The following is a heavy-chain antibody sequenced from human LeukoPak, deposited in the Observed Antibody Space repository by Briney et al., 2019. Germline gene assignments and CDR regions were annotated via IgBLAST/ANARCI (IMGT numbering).Heavy chain of an antibody. Sequence: SETLFLTCSVSGGSISSYYWSWIRQPPGTGLEWIGNIHYSGGTNYNPSLKSRVTISVDTSKSHFSLRLSSVTAADTALYYCARLSVEISGYYYYGMDVWGLGTTVTVSS. CDR3: ARLSVEISGYYYYGMDV. D-gene: IGHD5-24*01. V-gene: IGHV4-59*08. J-gene: IGHJ6*02. CDR1: GGSISSYY. CDR2: IHYSGGT.